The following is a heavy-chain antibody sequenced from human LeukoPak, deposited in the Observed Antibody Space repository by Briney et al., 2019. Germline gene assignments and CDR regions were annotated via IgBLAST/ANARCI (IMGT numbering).Heavy chain of an antibody. CDR2: IGTDNNAK. D-gene: IGHD3-16*01. J-gene: IGHJ4*02. CDR1: GFSFSIYD. Sequence: GGSPRLSCAASGFSFSIYDMNWVRQAPAKELEWVSFIGTDNNAKYYADSVKGRFTISRDNAMESLSLQMNSLSADDTAVYYCARDRRMGDGNVDFDLWGQGTLVTVSS. V-gene: IGHV3-48*01. CDR3: ARDRRMGDGNVDFDL.